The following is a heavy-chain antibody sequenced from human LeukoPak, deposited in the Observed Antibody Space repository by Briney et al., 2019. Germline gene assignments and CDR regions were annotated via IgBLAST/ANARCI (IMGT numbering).Heavy chain of an antibody. CDR2: IRYDGSNK. J-gene: IGHJ4*02. CDR1: GFTFSSYG. D-gene: IGHD5-12*01. CDR3: ARGPSGYHNT. Sequence: GGSLRLSCAASGFTFSSYGMHWFRQAPGKVLEWVAFIRYDGSNKYYADSVKGRFTISRDNSKNTLYLQMNSLRAEDTAVYYCARGPSGYHNTGGQGTLVTVSS. V-gene: IGHV3-30*02.